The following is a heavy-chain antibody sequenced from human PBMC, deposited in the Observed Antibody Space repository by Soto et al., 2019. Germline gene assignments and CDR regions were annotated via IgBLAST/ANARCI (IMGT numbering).Heavy chain of an antibody. V-gene: IGHV3-53*02. J-gene: IGHJ4*02. CDR1: GFTVISNY. Sequence: EVQLVETGGGLIQPGGSLRLSCAASGFTVISNYMSWVRQAPGKGLEWVSVIYSVGTTYYADSVKGRFTISRDNSKNTLYLQMNSLRVEDTDVYYCARDRGDYWGQGALVTVSS. D-gene: IGHD3-10*01. CDR3: ARDRGDY. CDR2: IYSVGTT.